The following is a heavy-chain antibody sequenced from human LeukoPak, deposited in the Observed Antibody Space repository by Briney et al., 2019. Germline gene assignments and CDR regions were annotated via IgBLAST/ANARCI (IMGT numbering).Heavy chain of an antibody. D-gene: IGHD4-23*01. Sequence: GGSLRLSCAASGFTFSSYWMSWVRQAPGKGLEWVANINQDGSEKYYVDSVKGRFTISRDNAKNSLYLQMNSLRADDTAVYYCARDSQIYYGGNPYYYYGMDVWGQGTTVTVSS. CDR2: INQDGSEK. V-gene: IGHV3-7*05. CDR1: GFTFSSYW. J-gene: IGHJ6*02. CDR3: ARDSQIYYGGNPYYYYGMDV.